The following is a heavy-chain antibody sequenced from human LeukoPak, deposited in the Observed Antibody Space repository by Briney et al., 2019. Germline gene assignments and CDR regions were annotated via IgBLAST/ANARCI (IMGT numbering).Heavy chain of an antibody. CDR1: GFTFSSYG. D-gene: IGHD6-13*01. CDR2: IWYDGSNK. CDR3: ASLDGSSSSGGDY. V-gene: IGHV3-33*01. J-gene: IGHJ4*02. Sequence: GALRLSCEASGFTFSSYGMHGVGKAPAKGLGGVAVIWYDGSNKYYADSVKGRFTISRDNSKNTLYLQMNSLRAEDTAVYYCASLDGSSSSGGDYWGQGTLVTVSS.